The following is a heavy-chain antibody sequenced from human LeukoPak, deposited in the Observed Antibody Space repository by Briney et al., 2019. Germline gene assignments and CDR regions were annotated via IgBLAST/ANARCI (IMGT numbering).Heavy chain of an antibody. J-gene: IGHJ5*02. V-gene: IGHV3-23*01. CDR1: GFTFSNYG. Sequence: GGSLRLSCAASGFTFSNYGMSWFRLAPGKGLEWVSAISPSGGSTYYADSVKGRFTISRDNSKNTLYLQMNSLRAEDTAIYYCAREYSYGYDVWFDPWGQGTLVTVSS. D-gene: IGHD5-18*01. CDR3: AREYSYGYDVWFDP. CDR2: ISPSGGST.